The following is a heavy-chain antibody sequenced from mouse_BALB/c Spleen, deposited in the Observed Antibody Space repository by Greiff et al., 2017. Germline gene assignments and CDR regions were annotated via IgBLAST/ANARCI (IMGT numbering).Heavy chain of an antibody. V-gene: IGHV1-63*02. CDR3: ASYGSSFAWFAY. Sequence: QVQLQQSGAELVRPGTSVKMSCKATGYTFTNYWIGWVKQRPGHGLEWIGDIYPGGGYTNYNEKFKGKATLTADTSSSTAYMQVSSLTSEDSAIYYCASYGSSFAWFAYWGQGTLVTVSA. CDR2: IYPGGGYT. D-gene: IGHD1-1*01. J-gene: IGHJ3*01. CDR1: GYTFTNYW.